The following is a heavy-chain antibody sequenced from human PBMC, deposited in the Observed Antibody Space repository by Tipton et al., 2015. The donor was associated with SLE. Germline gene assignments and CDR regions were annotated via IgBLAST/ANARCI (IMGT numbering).Heavy chain of an antibody. Sequence: SLRLSCVASGLTFGDYAMHWVRQAPGKGLEWVSSLSGDSAHILYADSVKGRFTISRDNAENSLYLQMNTLRAEDTAVYFCARGETVGSSPGFDYWGQGTLVTVSS. CDR1: GLTFGDYA. CDR2: LSGDSAHI. D-gene: IGHD6-13*01. CDR3: ARGETVGSSPGFDY. J-gene: IGHJ4*02. V-gene: IGHV3-21*01.